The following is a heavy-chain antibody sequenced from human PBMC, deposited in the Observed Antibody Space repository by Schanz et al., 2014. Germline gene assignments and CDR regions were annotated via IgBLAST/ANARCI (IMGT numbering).Heavy chain of an antibody. CDR3: ARDGIAATTDFEY. V-gene: IGHV3-30*02. CDR2: IRYDGSNN. CDR1: GFTFSSYG. J-gene: IGHJ4*02. D-gene: IGHD3-10*01. Sequence: QVQLVESGGGVVQPGGSLRLSCAASGFTFSSYGMHWVRQAPGKGLEWVAFIRYDGSNNYYADSVKGRFTISRDNSKNTLYLQMNXXXXXXXXXYYCARDGIAATTDFEYWGQGVLVTVSS.